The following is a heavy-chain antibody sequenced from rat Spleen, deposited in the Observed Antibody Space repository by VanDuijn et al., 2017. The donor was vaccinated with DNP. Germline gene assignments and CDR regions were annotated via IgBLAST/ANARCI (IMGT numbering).Heavy chain of an antibody. J-gene: IGHJ2*01. CDR2: ITTSGDST. D-gene: IGHD1-1*01. CDR1: GFTFNNYW. Sequence: EVQLVESGGDLMQPGRSLKVSCVVSGFTFNNYWMTWIRQVPGKGLEWVASITTSGDSTSSPDSVKGRFTISRDDAESSLQLQMNSLNSEDTATYYCAREQHYNFDYWGQGVMVTVSS. CDR3: AREQHYNFDY. V-gene: IGHV5-31*01.